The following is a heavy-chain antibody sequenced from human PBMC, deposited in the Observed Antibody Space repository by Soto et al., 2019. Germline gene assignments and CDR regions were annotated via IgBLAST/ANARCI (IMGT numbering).Heavy chain of an antibody. V-gene: IGHV1-18*01. CDR1: GYTFSNFG. CDR3: TEDEKFDNIYHVHSVKDL. J-gene: IGHJ5*02. Sequence: GASVKVSCKASGYTFSNFGISWVRQAPGEGLEWMGWISPNSEKTKIAQRFQGRVTMTTDISTSTSYLELRGLTSDDTAVYYCTEDEKFDNIYHVHSVKDLRGQGTPVTVSS. D-gene: IGHD3-10*02. CDR2: ISPNSEKT.